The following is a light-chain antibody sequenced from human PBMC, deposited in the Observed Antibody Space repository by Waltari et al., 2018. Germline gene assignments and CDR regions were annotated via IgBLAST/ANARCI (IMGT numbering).Light chain of an antibody. CDR3: AAWDDSLTAWL. V-gene: IGLV1-47*01. CDR2: RND. Sequence: QSGLTHSPPVSGTPGQRVTIPSSGSNSNIGSYHVSWYQQLPGAAPKLLIYRNDQRPSGVPDRFSGSKSVTSASLAISGLRSEDEAFYYCAAWDDSLTAWLFGGGTKLTVL. J-gene: IGLJ3*02. CDR1: NSNIGSYH.